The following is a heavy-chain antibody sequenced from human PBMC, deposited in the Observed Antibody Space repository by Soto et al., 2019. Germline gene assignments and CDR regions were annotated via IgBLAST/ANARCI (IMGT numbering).Heavy chain of an antibody. D-gene: IGHD6-13*01. Sequence: SETLSLTCAVSGDSIISIYHWAWIRQSPGRGLEWIASIYHTGTTYYTPSLESRVTISVDTSKNQFSLRLSSVTAADSAVYYGARAQSSIWYDYYSYGMEGWGQGTRVTVAS. J-gene: IGHJ6*01. CDR2: IYHTGTT. V-gene: IGHV4-38-2*01. CDR3: ARAQSSIWYDYYSYGMEG. CDR1: GDSIISIYH.